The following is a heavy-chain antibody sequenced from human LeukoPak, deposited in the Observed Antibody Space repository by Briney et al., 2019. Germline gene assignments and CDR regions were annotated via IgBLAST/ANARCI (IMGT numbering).Heavy chain of an antibody. CDR3: ARDCSSTSCYDGYYYMDV. Sequence: PSETLSLTCTVSGGSISSSSYYWSWIRQPPGKGLEWIGYIYYNGSTNYNPSLKSRVTISVDTSKNQFSLKLSSVTAADTAVYYCARDCSSTSCYDGYYYMDVWGKGTTVTVSS. CDR2: IYYNGST. J-gene: IGHJ6*03. D-gene: IGHD2-2*01. V-gene: IGHV4-61*01. CDR1: GGSISSSSYY.